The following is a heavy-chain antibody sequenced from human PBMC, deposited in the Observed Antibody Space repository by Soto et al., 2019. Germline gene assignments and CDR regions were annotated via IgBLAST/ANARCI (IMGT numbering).Heavy chain of an antibody. CDR1: GFTFSSYA. D-gene: IGHD7-27*01. CDR2: ISYDGSNK. Sequence: ESGGGVVQPGRSLRLSCAASGFTFSSYAMHWVRQAPGKGLEWVAVISYDGSNKYYADSVKGRFTISRDNSKNTLYLQMNSLRAEDTAVYYCARGAGDWHYWGQGTLVTVSS. V-gene: IGHV3-30-3*01. J-gene: IGHJ4*02. CDR3: ARGAGDWHY.